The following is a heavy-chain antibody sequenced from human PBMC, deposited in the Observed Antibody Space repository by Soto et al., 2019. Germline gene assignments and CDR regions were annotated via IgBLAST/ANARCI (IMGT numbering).Heavy chain of an antibody. J-gene: IGHJ4*02. CDR1: GECISRGGYS. CDR3: ARVPLL. V-gene: IGHV4-30-2*01. Sequence: PSQPRSLNCAVSGECISRGGYSWSWIRQPPGKGLEWIGYIYHSGSTYYNPSLKSRVTISVDRSKNQFSLKLSSVTAADTAVYYCARVPLLWGQGTLVTVSS. CDR2: IYHSGST.